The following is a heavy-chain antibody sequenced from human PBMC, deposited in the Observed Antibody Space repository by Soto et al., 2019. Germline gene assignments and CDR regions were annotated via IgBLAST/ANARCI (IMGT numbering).Heavy chain of an antibody. Sequence: GGSLRLSCAASGFSFSISPMHWVRQAPGKGPEWVALISYDGTNKFYADSVKGRFTISRDNSRDTLSLQMTALTIEDSSVYYCTKSSGGSSSVGMDYWGQGTRVTVSS. V-gene: IGHV3-30-3*01. J-gene: IGHJ4*02. CDR3: TKSSGGSSSVGMDY. CDR2: ISYDGTNK. CDR1: GFSFSISP. D-gene: IGHD6-6*01.